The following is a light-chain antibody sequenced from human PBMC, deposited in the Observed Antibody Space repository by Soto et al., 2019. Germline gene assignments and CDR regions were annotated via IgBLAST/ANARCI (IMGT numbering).Light chain of an antibody. V-gene: IGKV3-20*01. Sequence: EIVLTQSPGTLSLSPGERATLSCRASQSVSSSSLAWYQQKPGQAPRLLIYGASSRATGIPDRFSGSGSGTDFTLTISRLEPEDFAVYYCQRSRAFGQGTKLEIK. CDR1: QSVSSSS. J-gene: IGKJ2*01. CDR3: QRSRA. CDR2: GAS.